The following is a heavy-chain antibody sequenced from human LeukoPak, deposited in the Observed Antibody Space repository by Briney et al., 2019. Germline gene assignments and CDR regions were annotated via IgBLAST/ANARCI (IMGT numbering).Heavy chain of an antibody. Sequence: GGSLRLSCAASGFTFSSSWMSWVRKAPGTGLEWVANIKRDGSEMYYVDSVKGRFTISRDNTKNSLYLQMNSLRAEDTAVYYCAREWNYWGLGTLVTVSS. V-gene: IGHV3-7*05. CDR2: IKRDGSEM. CDR1: GFTFSSSW. J-gene: IGHJ4*02. CDR3: AREWNY.